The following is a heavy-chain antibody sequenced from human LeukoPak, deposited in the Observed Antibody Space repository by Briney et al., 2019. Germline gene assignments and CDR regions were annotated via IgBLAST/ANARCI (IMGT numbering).Heavy chain of an antibody. J-gene: IGHJ4*02. V-gene: IGHV3-33*01. CDR3: ARVRTGYSSGWYSAFDY. Sequence: PGGSLRLSCAVSGFTFSSYGMHWVRQAPGKGLEWVAVIWYDGSNKYYADSVKGRFTISRDNSKNTLYLQMNSLRAEDTAVYYCARVRTGYSSGWYSAFDYWGQGTLVTVSS. CDR2: IWYDGSNK. D-gene: IGHD6-19*01. CDR1: GFTFSSYG.